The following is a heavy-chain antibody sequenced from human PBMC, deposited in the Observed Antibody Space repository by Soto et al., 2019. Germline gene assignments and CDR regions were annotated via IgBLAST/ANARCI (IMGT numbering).Heavy chain of an antibody. CDR1: GFTFSSYT. D-gene: IGHD2-15*01. J-gene: IGHJ4*02. V-gene: IGHV3-23*01. CDR3: AKDTESVGGRWFDN. CDR2: ISAYGGSP. Sequence: EVQLLESGGGLVQTGGSLRVSCAASGFTFSSYTMSWVRQVTGKGLEWVSSISAYGGSPYYADSVKGRFTISRDNSKNTLYLQMNNLSAEDTALYYCAKDTESVGGRWFDNWGQGALVTVSS.